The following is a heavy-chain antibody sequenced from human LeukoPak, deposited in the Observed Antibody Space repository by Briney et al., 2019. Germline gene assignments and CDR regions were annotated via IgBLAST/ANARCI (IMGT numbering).Heavy chain of an antibody. J-gene: IGHJ4*02. Sequence: SETLSLTCTVSGGSISSSIYYWGWIRQPPGKGLEWIGSIYYSGSTYYNPSLKSRVTISVDTSKNQFSLKLSSVTAADTAVYYCAVTASIDYWGQGTLVTVSS. CDR2: IYYSGST. V-gene: IGHV4-39*01. CDR1: GGSISSSIYY. CDR3: AVTASIDY. D-gene: IGHD2-21*02.